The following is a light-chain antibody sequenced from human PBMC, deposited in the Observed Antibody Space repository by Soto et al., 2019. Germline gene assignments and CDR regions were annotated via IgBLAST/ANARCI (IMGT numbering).Light chain of an antibody. CDR2: SIS. Sequence: DIQLTQSPSSLSASVGDRVSITCRTSQTISTFLNWYHHRPGQAPKLLIYSISNLQSGVPSRFCGGGAGTEFTLTISSLQPEDFGSYSCQQTYNLPPTFGGGTRVQIK. CDR3: QQTYNLPPT. J-gene: IGKJ4*01. CDR1: QTISTF. V-gene: IGKV1-39*01.